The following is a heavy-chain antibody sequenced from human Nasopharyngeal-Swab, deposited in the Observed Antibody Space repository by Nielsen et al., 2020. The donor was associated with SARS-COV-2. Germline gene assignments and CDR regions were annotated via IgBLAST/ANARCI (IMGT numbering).Heavy chain of an antibody. CDR1: GGTFSSYA. V-gene: IGHV1-69*04. J-gene: IGHJ6*02. D-gene: IGHD2-15*01. CDR2: IILILGIA. CDR3: AREYCSGGSCYGNYGMDV. Sequence: SVKVSCKASGGTFSSYAISWVRQAPGQGLEWMGRIILILGIANYAQKFQDRVTITADKSTSTAYMELSSLRSEDTAVYYCAREYCSGGSCYGNYGMDVWGQGTTVTVSS.